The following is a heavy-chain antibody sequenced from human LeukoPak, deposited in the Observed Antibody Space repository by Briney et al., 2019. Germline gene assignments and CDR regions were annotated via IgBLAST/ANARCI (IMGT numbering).Heavy chain of an antibody. CDR3: ARDWDFDY. V-gene: IGHV3-66*01. Sequence: GGSLRLSCAASGFTVSSKYMSWVRQAPGKGLEWVSVIYNGENTYYADSVKGRFIISRDNSKNTLYLQMNRLRAEDTAVYYCARDWDFDYWGQGTLVTVSS. J-gene: IGHJ4*02. CDR2: IYNGENT. D-gene: IGHD3-16*01. CDR1: GFTVSSKY.